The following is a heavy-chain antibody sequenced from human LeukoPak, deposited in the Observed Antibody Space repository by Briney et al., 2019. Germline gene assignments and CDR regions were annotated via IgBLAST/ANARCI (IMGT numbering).Heavy chain of an antibody. V-gene: IGHV4-34*01. CDR3: AAYSYGRGGFDY. CDR1: GGAFSGYY. J-gene: IGHJ4*02. CDR2: INHSGST. D-gene: IGHD5-18*01. Sequence: SETLSLTCAVDGGAFSGYYWSWIRQPPGKGLEWIGEINHSGSTNYNPSLKSRVTISVDTSKNQFSLKLSSVTAADTAVYYCAAYSYGRGGFDYWGQGTLVTVSS.